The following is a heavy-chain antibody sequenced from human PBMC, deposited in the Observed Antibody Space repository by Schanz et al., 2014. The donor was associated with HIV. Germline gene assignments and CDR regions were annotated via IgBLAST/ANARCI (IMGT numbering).Heavy chain of an antibody. V-gene: IGHV3-30*18. CDR2: ISNDGRNK. Sequence: QVQLVESGGGVVQPGRSLRLSCAASGFTFDNYGMHWVRQAPGKGLEWMGVISNDGRNKYYADSLKGRFTISRDNSKNTLYLQMTTLRIDDTAVYYCAKPEYDSRGNSQSHFDYWGQGTLVTVSS. CDR3: AKPEYDSRGNSQSHFDY. CDR1: GFTFDNYG. D-gene: IGHD3-22*01. J-gene: IGHJ4*02.